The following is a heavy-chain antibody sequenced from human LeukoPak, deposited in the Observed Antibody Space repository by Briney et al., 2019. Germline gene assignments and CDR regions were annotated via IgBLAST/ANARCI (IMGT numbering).Heavy chain of an antibody. V-gene: IGHV4-61*02. J-gene: IGHJ6*03. CDR2: IYTSGST. CDR3: AREKHHITYGDYYYYYMDV. CDR1: GGSISSGSYY. Sequence: SQTLSLTCTVSGGSISSGSYYWSWIRQPAGKGLEWIGRIYTSGSTNYNPSLKSRVTISVDTSKNQFSLKLSSVTAADTAVYYCAREKHHITYGDYYYYYMDVWGKGTTVTVSS. D-gene: IGHD4-17*01.